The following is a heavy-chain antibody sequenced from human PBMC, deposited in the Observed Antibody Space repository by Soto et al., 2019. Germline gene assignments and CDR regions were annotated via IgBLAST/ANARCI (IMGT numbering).Heavy chain of an antibody. Sequence: GASVKVSCKASGYTFTSYYMHWVRQAPGQGLEWMGIINPSGGSTSYAQKFQGRVTMTRDTSTSTVYMELSSLRSEDTAVYYCARTYLYCSSTSCQPDYYYYGMDVWGQGTTVTVSS. D-gene: IGHD2-2*01. V-gene: IGHV1-46*01. CDR3: ARTYLYCSSTSCQPDYYYYGMDV. CDR2: INPSGGST. CDR1: GYTFTSYY. J-gene: IGHJ6*02.